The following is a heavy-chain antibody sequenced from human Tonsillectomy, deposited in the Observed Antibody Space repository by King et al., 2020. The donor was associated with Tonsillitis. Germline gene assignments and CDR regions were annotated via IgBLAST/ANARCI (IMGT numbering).Heavy chain of an antibody. CDR2: IYNGGST. D-gene: IGHD1-26*01. J-gene: IGHJ6*02. Sequence: QLVQSGGGLVQPGGSLRLSCAASGFTVSNNYMSWVRQAPGKGLEWVSVIYNGGSTYYADSVKGRFTISRHNSKNTLYLHMNSLRAEDTAVYYCASGAAYYYYGMDVWGQGTTVTVSS. V-gene: IGHV3-53*04. CDR3: ASGAAYYYYGMDV. CDR1: GFTVSNNY.